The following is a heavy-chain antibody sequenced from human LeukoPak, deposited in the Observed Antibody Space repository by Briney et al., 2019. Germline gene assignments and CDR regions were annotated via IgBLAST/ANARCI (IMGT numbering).Heavy chain of an antibody. Sequence: PGGSLRLSCVASAFTFRTYSMHSVRQAPGKGLEWVSSISGSTSYISYADSVRGRFTISRDNDKNSLYLQMNSLRAEDTAVYYCARGSDCVWGSYRPYFDYWGQGTLVTVSS. CDR1: AFTFRTYS. CDR2: ISGSTSYI. CDR3: ARGSDCVWGSYRPYFDY. J-gene: IGHJ4*02. D-gene: IGHD3-16*02. V-gene: IGHV3-21*01.